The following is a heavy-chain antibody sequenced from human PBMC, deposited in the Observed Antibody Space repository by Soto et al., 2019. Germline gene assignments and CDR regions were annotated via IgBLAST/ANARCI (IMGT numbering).Heavy chain of an antibody. V-gene: IGHV3-23*01. Sequence: EVQLLESGGGLVQPGGSLRLSCVDSGLTFSIYAMSWVRQAPGKGLEWVSTISGSNDNTDYADSMKGRITISRDNSKNTLYLQSNSLRAEDTAIYYCAEHSDKEGWGLSTFDIWGQGAVVSVSS. J-gene: IGHJ3*02. D-gene: IGHD7-27*01. CDR3: AEHSDKEGWGLSTFDI. CDR2: ISGSNDNT. CDR1: GLTFSIYA.